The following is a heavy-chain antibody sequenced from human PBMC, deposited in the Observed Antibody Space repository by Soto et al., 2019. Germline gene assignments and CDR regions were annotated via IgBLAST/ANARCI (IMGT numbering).Heavy chain of an antibody. Sequence: SETLSLTCTVSGGFVSSGSYYWSWIRQPPGKGLEWIGYIYYSGSTNYNPSLKSRVTISVDTSKNQFSLKLSSVTAADTAVYYCELNYYDSSGYYSDYWGQGTLVTVSS. D-gene: IGHD3-22*01. J-gene: IGHJ4*02. CDR2: IYYSGST. V-gene: IGHV4-61*01. CDR3: ELNYYDSSGYYSDY. CDR1: GGFVSSGSYY.